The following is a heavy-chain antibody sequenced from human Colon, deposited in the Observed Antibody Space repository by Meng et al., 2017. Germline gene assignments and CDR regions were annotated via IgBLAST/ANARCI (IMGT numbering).Heavy chain of an antibody. J-gene: IGHJ4*02. Sequence: GSLRLSCSVSGYSISSGYYWGWIRQPPGKGLEWIGNIYQSGSTYYNPSLKSRVTISVDTSRNQFSLKVTSVTAADTAVYYCARGRGYWGQGTRVTVSS. CDR1: GYSISSGYY. V-gene: IGHV4-38-2*02. CDR3: ARGRGY. CDR2: IYQSGST.